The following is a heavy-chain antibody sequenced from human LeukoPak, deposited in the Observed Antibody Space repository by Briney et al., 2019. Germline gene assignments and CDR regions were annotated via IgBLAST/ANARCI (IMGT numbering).Heavy chain of an antibody. D-gene: IGHD5-18*01. Sequence: SETLSLTCTVSGGSISSGSYYWSWIRQPAGKGLEWIGRIYTSGSTNYNPSLKSRVTISVDTSKNQFSLKLSSVTAAETAVYYCARTGYSYGYWWFDPWGREPWSPSPQ. CDR2: IYTSGST. CDR1: GGSISSGSYY. CDR3: ARTGYSYGYWWFDP. V-gene: IGHV4-61*02. J-gene: IGHJ5*02.